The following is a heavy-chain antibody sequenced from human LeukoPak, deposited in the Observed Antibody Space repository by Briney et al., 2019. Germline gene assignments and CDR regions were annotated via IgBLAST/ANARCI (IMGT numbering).Heavy chain of an antibody. J-gene: IGHJ4*02. CDR3: ARVLVPAAIRGYYFDY. V-gene: IGHV3-20*04. D-gene: IGHD2-2*02. Sequence: GGSLRLSCAASGFTFDDYGMSWVRQAPGKGLEWVSGINWNGGSRGYADSVKGRFTISRDNAKNSLYLQMNSLRAEDTALYYCARVLVPAAIRGYYFDYWGQGTLVTVSS. CDR2: INWNGGSR. CDR1: GFTFDDYG.